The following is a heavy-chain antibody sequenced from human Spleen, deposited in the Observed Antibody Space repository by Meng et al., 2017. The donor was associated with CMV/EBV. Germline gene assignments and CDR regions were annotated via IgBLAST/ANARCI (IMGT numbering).Heavy chain of an antibody. CDR2: ISSSGSTI. J-gene: IGHJ6*02. CDR3: AREGNGIVGATYYYYGMDV. D-gene: IGHD1-26*01. V-gene: IGHV3-48*03. Sequence: GESLKISCAASGFTFSSYEMNWVRQAPGKGLEWVSYISSSGSTIYYADSVKGRFTISRDNAKNSLYLQMNSLIAEDTAVYYCAREGNGIVGATYYYYGMDVWGQGTTVTVSS. CDR1: GFTFSSYE.